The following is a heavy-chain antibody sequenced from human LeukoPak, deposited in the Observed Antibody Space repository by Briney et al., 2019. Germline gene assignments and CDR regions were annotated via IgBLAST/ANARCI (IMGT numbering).Heavy chain of an antibody. CDR2: IYSGGST. Sequence: PGGSLRLSCTVSGFTVSSNSMSWVRQAPGKGLEWVSFIYSGGSTHYSESVKGRFTISRDNSKNTLYLQMNSLRAEDTAVYYCARVRYYYGSGTLNYMHVWGKGTTVTVSS. CDR3: ARVRYYYGSGTLNYMHV. V-gene: IGHV3-53*01. J-gene: IGHJ6*03. D-gene: IGHD3-10*01. CDR1: GFTVSSNS.